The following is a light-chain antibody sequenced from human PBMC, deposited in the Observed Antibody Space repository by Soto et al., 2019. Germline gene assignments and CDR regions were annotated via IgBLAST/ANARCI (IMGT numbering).Light chain of an antibody. Sequence: QSVLTQPPSLSATPGQRVNISCSGSFSNIGDNAVNWYQQLPGAAPTLLIYLNDQRPSGVPDRFSGSKSGTSAFLAISGLQSEDEADYYCAAWDDSLNALFGTGTQ. CDR2: LND. CDR1: FSNIGDNA. V-gene: IGLV1-44*01. J-gene: IGLJ1*01. CDR3: AAWDDSLNAL.